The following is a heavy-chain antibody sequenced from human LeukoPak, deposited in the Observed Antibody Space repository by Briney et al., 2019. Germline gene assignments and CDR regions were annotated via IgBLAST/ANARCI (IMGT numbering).Heavy chain of an antibody. CDR2: IYYSGST. D-gene: IGHD3-10*01. CDR3: ARAVRGDPTYFDY. J-gene: IGHJ4*02. V-gene: IGHV4-59*01. CDR1: GGSISSYY. Sequence: PSETLSLTCTVSGGSISSYYWSWIRQPPGKGLEWIGYIYYSGSTNYNPSLKSGVTIQVDKSKNQFSLKLSSVTAADTAVYYCARAVRGDPTYFDYWGQGTLVTVSS.